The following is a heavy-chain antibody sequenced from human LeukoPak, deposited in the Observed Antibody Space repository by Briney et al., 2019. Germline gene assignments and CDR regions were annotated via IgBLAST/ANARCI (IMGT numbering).Heavy chain of an antibody. CDR2: ISGSGGST. J-gene: IGHJ1*01. CDR1: GFTFSSYA. CDR3: AKEGSITMIVVVITQYFQH. D-gene: IGHD3-22*01. Sequence: PGGSLRLSCAASGFTFSSYAMSWVRQAPGKGLEWVSAISGSGGSTYYADSVKGRFTISRDNSKNTLYLQMNSLRAEDTAVYYCAKEGSITMIVVVITQYFQHWGQGTLVTVSS. V-gene: IGHV3-23*01.